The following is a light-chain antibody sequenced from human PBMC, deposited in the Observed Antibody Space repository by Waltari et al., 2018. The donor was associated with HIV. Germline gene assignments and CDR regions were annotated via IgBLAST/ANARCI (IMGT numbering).Light chain of an antibody. J-gene: IGKJ4*01. V-gene: IGKV3-15*01. CDR3: QQYNKWPPLT. CDR1: QSIGTN. Sequence: EILMTQSPVTLSVSPGDGASLYCRASQSIGTNLAWYQHKPGQTPRLLIYGASTRATAIPARFSGSGSGTEFTLSISSLQSEDFAVYYCQQYNKWPPLTFGGGTKVEI. CDR2: GAS.